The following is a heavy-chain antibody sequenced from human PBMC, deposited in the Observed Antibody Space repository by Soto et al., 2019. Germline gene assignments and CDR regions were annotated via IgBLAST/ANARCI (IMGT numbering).Heavy chain of an antibody. Sequence: SETLSLTCAVYGGSFSGYYWSWIRQPPGKGLEWIWEINHSGSTNYKPSLKSRVTISVDTSKNPFSLKLSSVTAADTAVYYCARVAPSITIFGVVISHFDYWGQGTLVTVSS. V-gene: IGHV4-34*01. J-gene: IGHJ4*02. D-gene: IGHD3-3*01. CDR1: GGSFSGYY. CDR2: INHSGST. CDR3: ARVAPSITIFGVVISHFDY.